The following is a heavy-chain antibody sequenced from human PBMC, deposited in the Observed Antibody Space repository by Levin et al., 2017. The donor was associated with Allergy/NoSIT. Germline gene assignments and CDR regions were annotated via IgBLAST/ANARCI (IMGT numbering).Heavy chain of an antibody. CDR3: AKDYYGSGMYYFGN. CDR2: ISGSGSST. Sequence: GESLKISCGASGFTFSSYGLTWVRQAPGKGLEWLSSISGSGSSTYYADSVKGRFTISRDNSKNTLYVQMNSLRAEDTAVYYCAKDYYGSGMYYFGNWGQGTLVTVSS. V-gene: IGHV3-23*01. CDR1: GFTFSSYG. D-gene: IGHD3-10*01. J-gene: IGHJ4*02.